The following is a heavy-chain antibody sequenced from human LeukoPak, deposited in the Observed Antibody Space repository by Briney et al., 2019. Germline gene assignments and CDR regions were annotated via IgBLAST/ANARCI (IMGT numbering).Heavy chain of an antibody. J-gene: IGHJ4*01. CDR3: ARISSDSISYYDH. Sequence: PGGSLRLSCAGSGITFSTYWMHWVRQAPGKGLVWVSRINSEGSTISYADSVKGRFTISRDNAKNTLFLQMNSLRAEDTAVYYCARISSDSISYYDHWGQEPWSPSPQ. V-gene: IGHV3-74*01. CDR1: GITFSTYW. D-gene: IGHD3-22*01. CDR2: INSEGSTI.